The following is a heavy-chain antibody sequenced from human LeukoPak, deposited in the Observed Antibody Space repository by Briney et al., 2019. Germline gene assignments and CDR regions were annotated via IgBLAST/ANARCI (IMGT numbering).Heavy chain of an antibody. J-gene: IGHJ4*02. D-gene: IGHD2-21*01. CDR2: IFGNGRNT. CDR1: GFSFNNYA. V-gene: IGHV3-23*01. Sequence: PRGALRLSCAASGFSFNNYAMIWVCQAPGKGVEWVSAIFGNGRNTYYADSVKSRFTTSRDNSKNTLYVQMNRLRVEDTAMYCCAESVLRPFKALRWGQGTLAAVSS. CDR3: AESVLRPFKALR.